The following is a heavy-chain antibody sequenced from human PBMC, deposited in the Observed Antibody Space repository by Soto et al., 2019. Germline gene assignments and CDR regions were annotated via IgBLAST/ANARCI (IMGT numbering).Heavy chain of an antibody. CDR2: ISSTGTKI. CDR1: GFMFSDYY. V-gene: IGHV3-11*01. CDR3: PRQQLDPRGWFYYGMDV. D-gene: IGHD6-13*01. Sequence: PGGSLRLSCGASGFMFSDYYMTWIRLAPGKGLEWLSHISSTGTKIDYADSVKGRFTISRDNAKRSLYLQMKGLRAEDTAVYYCPRQQLDPRGWFYYGMDVWGQGTTVTVSS. J-gene: IGHJ6*02.